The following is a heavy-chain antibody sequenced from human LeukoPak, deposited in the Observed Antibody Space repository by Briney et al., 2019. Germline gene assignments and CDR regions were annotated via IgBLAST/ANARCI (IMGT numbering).Heavy chain of an antibody. D-gene: IGHD2-2*01. J-gene: IGHJ4*02. V-gene: IGHV3-21*01. Sequence: GGSLRLSCAASGFTFSSYSMNWVRQAPGKGLEWVSSISSSSTYIYYADLVKGRSTISRDNAKNSLYLQMNSLSAEDTAVYYCGHCTTTSCYAGGHWGQGTLVTVSS. CDR2: ISSSSTYI. CDR3: GHCTTTSCYAGGH. CDR1: GFTFSSYS.